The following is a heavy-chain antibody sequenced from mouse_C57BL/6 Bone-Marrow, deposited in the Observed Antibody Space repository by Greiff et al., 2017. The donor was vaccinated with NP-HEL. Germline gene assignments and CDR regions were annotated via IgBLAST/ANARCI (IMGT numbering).Heavy chain of an antibody. CDR2: INPSTGGT. Sequence: VHVKQSGPELVKPGASVKISCKASGYSFTGYYMNWVKQSPEKSLEWIGEINPSTGGTTYNQKFKAKATLTVDKSSSTAYMQLKSLTSEDSAVYYCARSGYYYGSSYLYYFDYWGQGTTLTVSS. J-gene: IGHJ2*01. CDR1: GYSFTGYY. V-gene: IGHV1-42*01. CDR3: ARSGYYYGSSYLYYFDY. D-gene: IGHD1-1*01.